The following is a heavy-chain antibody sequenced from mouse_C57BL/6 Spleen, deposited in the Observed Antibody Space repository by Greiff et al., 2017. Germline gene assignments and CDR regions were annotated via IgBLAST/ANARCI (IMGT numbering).Heavy chain of an antibody. V-gene: IGHV1-19*01. J-gene: IGHJ2*01. D-gene: IGHD1-1*01. Sequence: EVQLQQSGPVLVKPGASVKMSCKASGYTFTDYYMNWVKQSHGKSREWIGVINPYNDGTSYNQKFKGKATLTVDKSSSTADLEHNSLTSEDSAVYYCARGGITTVEFDYWGQGTTLTVSS. CDR2: INPYNDGT. CDR3: ARGGITTVEFDY. CDR1: GYTFTDYY.